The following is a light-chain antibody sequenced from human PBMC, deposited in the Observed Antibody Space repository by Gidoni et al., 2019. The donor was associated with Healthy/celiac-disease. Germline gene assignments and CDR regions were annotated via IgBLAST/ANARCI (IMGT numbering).Light chain of an antibody. J-gene: IGKJ1*01. CDR2: GAS. CDR1: QSVXSN. V-gene: IGKV3-15*01. CDR3: XXXNXXXT. Sequence: IVMTXSPATLSGSPGERAXRSCRAGQSVXSNLAXYQQKPGQXPRLLTXGASTRATGLPAXXXGXXXGTXXXLTXXXLXXXDFXXXYCXXXNXXXTFXXXTKVEIK.